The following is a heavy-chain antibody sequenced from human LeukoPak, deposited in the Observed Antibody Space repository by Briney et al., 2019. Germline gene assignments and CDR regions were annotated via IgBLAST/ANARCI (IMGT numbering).Heavy chain of an antibody. V-gene: IGHV3-74*01. CDR1: GFTFSDYW. CDR2: ISTDASDI. Sequence: GGSLRLSCAASGFTFSDYWMHWVRQAPGKGLVWVSRISTDASDITYADSVKGRFTIYRENAKNTLYLQMNSLRAEDTAVYYCARDRSMTNGGFDYCGQGSLVTVSS. J-gene: IGHJ4*02. CDR3: ARDRSMTNGGFDY. D-gene: IGHD7-27*01.